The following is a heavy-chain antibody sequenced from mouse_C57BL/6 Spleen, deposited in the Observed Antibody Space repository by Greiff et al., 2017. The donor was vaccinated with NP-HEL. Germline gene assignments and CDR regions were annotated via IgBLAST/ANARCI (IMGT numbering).Heavy chain of an antibody. J-gene: IGHJ3*01. Sequence: VQLQQSGPELVKPGASVKISCKASGYTFTDYYMNWVKQSHGKSLEWIGDINPNNGGTSYNQKFKGKATLTVDKSSSTAYMELRSLTSEDAAVYYGARSYYSNPFAYWGQGTLVTGSA. CDR2: INPNNGGT. CDR3: ARSYYSNPFAY. CDR1: GYTFTDYY. V-gene: IGHV1-26*01. D-gene: IGHD2-5*01.